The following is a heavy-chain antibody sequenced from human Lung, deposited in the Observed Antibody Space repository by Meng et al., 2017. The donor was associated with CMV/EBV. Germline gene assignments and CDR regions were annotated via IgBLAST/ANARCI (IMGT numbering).Heavy chain of an antibody. J-gene: IGHJ6*02. CDR2: IRYDGSNK. Sequence: MHCVRQAPGKGLEWVAFIRYDGSNKYYADSVKGRFTISRDNSKNTLYLQMNSLRAEDTAVYYCAKDGPYDFWSGYSRNYYYYGMDVWGQGTTVTVSS. V-gene: IGHV3-30*02. CDR3: AKDGPYDFWSGYSRNYYYYGMDV. D-gene: IGHD3-3*01.